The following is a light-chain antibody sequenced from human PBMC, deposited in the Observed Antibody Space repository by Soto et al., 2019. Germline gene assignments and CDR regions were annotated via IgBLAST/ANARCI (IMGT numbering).Light chain of an antibody. J-gene: IGLJ1*01. CDR3: CSYAGSRTYV. CDR2: EVN. CDR1: SSDVGNYNF. V-gene: IGLV2-23*02. Sequence: QSVLTQPASVSGSPGQSITISCTGTSSDVGNYNFVSWFQQHPGKAPKFMIYEVNKRPSGVSTRFSGSKSGNTASLTISGLQADDEADYYCCSYAGSRTYVFGTGTKVTL.